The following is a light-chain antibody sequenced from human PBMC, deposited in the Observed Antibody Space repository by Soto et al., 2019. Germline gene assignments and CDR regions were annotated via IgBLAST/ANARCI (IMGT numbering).Light chain of an antibody. CDR3: QQSYSSPPT. CDR1: QSISNH. J-gene: IGKJ1*01. CDR2: AAS. V-gene: IGKV1-39*01. Sequence: DIQMTQSPSSLSASVEDRVIITCRASQSISNHLNWYQQKPGKAPKLLIFAASSLQSGVPSRFSGSRSGPDFTLTISSLQPEVFATYYCQQSYSSPPTFGQGTKVDIK.